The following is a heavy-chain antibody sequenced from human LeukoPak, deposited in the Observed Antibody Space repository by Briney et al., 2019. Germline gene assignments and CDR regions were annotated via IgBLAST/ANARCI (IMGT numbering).Heavy chain of an antibody. Sequence: GGSLRLSCAASGFTFSSYSMNWVRQAPGKGLEWVSSISSSSSYIDYADSVKGRFTISRDNAKNSLYLQMNSLRADDTAVYYCAKDSWQFAPDYYYYMDVWGKGTTVTVSS. V-gene: IGHV3-21*04. CDR1: GFTFSSYS. J-gene: IGHJ6*03. D-gene: IGHD2-15*01. CDR3: AKDSWQFAPDYYYYMDV. CDR2: ISSSSSYI.